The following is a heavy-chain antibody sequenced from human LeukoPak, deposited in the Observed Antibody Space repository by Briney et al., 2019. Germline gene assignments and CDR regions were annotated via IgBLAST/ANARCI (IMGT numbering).Heavy chain of an antibody. D-gene: IGHD3-3*01. CDR2: ISAYNGNT. J-gene: IGHJ4*02. V-gene: IGHV1-18*01. Sequence: ASVKVSCKASGYTFTSYGISWVRQAPGQGLEWMGWISAYNGNTNYAQKLQGRVTMTTDTSTSTAYMELRSLRSDDTAVYYCARDFTHRITIFGVVMGYWGQGTLVTVSS. CDR1: GYTFTSYG. CDR3: ARDFTHRITIFGVVMGY.